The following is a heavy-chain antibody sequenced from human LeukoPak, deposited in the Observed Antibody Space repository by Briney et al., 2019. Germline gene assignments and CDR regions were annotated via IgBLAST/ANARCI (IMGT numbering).Heavy chain of an antibody. CDR2: IYYSGST. CDR1: GGSISSSSYY. D-gene: IGHD6-13*01. CDR3: ARVEAAGTLDY. Sequence: SETLSLTCTVSGGSISSSSYYWGWIRQPPGKGLEWIGSIYYSGSTYYNPSLKSRVTISVDTSKNQFSLKLSSVTAADTAVYYCARVEAAGTLDYWGQGTLVTVSS. V-gene: IGHV4-39*07. J-gene: IGHJ4*02.